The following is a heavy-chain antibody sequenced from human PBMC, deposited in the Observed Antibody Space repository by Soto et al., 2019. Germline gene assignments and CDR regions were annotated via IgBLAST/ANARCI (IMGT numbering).Heavy chain of an antibody. CDR3: ARVRGSYPDDAFDI. CDR2: IIPIFGTA. D-gene: IGHD1-26*01. Sequence: SVKVSCKASGGTFSSYAISWVRQAPGQGLEWMGGIIPIFGTANYAQKFPGRVTITADESTSTAYMELSSLRSEDTAVYSCARVRGSYPDDAFDIWGQGTMVTVSS. J-gene: IGHJ3*02. V-gene: IGHV1-69*13. CDR1: GGTFSSYA.